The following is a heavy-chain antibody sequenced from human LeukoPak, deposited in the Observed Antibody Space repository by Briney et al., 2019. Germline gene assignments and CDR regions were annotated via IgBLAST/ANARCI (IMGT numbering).Heavy chain of an antibody. CDR3: AKDVWAVYQREALDAFDI. D-gene: IGHD2-2*01. V-gene: IGHV3-23*01. CDR1: GFTFSSYA. CDR2: ISGSGGST. J-gene: IGHJ3*02. Sequence: AGGSLRLSCAASGFTFSSYAMGWVRQAPGKGLEWVSAISGSGGSTYYADSVKGRFTISRDNSKNTLYLQMNSLRAEDTAVYYCAKDVWAVYQREALDAFDIWGQGTMVTVSS.